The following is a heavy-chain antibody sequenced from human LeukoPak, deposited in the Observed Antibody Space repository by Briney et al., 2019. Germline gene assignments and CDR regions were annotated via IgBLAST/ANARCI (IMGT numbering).Heavy chain of an antibody. V-gene: IGHV1-46*01. CDR3: ARADYYDSSGYYLDY. Sequence: ASVKVSCKTSGYRFTSYGISWVRQAPGQGLEWMGIINPSGGSTNYAQKFQGRITMARDTSTSTVYMELSSLRSEDTAVYYCARADYYDSSGYYLDYWGQGTLVTVSS. J-gene: IGHJ4*02. D-gene: IGHD3-22*01. CDR1: GYRFTSYG. CDR2: INPSGGST.